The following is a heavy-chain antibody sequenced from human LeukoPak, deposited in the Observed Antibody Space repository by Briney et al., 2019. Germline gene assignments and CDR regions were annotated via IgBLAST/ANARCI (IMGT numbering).Heavy chain of an antibody. Sequence: GGSLRLSCAASGFTFDDYAMLWVRHAPGKGLVGGSGISWNSGSIGYADSVKGRFTISRDNAKNSLYLQMHSLRAEDMALYYCAKGGGGYSYYYYMDVWGKGTTVTVSS. CDR1: GFTFDDYA. D-gene: IGHD3-10*01. V-gene: IGHV3-9*03. CDR2: ISWNSGSI. J-gene: IGHJ6*03. CDR3: AKGGGGYSYYYYMDV.